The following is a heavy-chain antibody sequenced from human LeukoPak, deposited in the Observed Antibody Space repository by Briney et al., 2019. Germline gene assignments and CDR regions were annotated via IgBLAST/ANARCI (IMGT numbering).Heavy chain of an antibody. J-gene: IGHJ5*01. D-gene: IGHD1-1*01. Sequence: PGGSLRLSCAASGFTFDDYGMHCVRQAPGKGLEWVSGTNWNSGSIGYADSVKGRFTISRDNAKNSLYLQMNSLRAEDTALYYCAKAGIPDSNWFDPWGQGTLVTVSS. CDR2: TNWNSGSI. CDR1: GFTFDDYG. CDR3: AKAGIPDSNWFDP. V-gene: IGHV3-9*01.